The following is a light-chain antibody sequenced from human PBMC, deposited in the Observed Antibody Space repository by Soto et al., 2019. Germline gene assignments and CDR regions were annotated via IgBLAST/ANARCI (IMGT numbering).Light chain of an antibody. V-gene: IGKV3-15*01. Sequence: EIVMTQSPATLSLSPGETATLSCRASQSVHSNLAWFQQHPGQAPRLLIYGASSRATGIPVRFSGSGSGTEFTLTISSLQPEDFAVYYCQQYGSSPPMYTFGQGTKLEIK. CDR1: QSVHSN. CDR2: GAS. CDR3: QQYGSSPPMYT. J-gene: IGKJ2*01.